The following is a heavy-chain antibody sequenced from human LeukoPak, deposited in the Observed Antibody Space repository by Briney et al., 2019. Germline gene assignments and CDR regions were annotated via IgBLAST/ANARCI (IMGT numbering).Heavy chain of an antibody. CDR2: IYSGGNT. V-gene: IGHV3-53*01. D-gene: IGHD3-22*01. CDR3: AKDVNSSGYYLGFDY. CDR1: GFTVSSNY. J-gene: IGHJ4*02. Sequence: GGSLRLSCAASGFTVSSNYMSWVRQVPGKGLEWVSVIYSGGNTYYADSVKGRFTISRDRSKNTLYLQMNSLRAEDTAVYYCAKDVNSSGYYLGFDYWGQGTLVTVSS.